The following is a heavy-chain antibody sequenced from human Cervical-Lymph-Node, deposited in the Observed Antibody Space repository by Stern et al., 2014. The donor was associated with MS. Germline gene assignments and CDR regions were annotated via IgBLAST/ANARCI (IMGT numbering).Heavy chain of an antibody. Sequence: VQLVESGAEVKKPGSSVKVSCKASGGTFNTNVISWVRQAPGQGLEWMGGIIPIFGTALYAQKFQGRVTITANESPCAVYMELSSLRSEDTAVYYCARAAYSTSSYNYWGQGTLVIVSS. J-gene: IGHJ4*02. D-gene: IGHD6-6*01. CDR1: GGTFNTNV. V-gene: IGHV1-69*01. CDR2: IIPIFGTA. CDR3: ARAAYSTSSYNY.